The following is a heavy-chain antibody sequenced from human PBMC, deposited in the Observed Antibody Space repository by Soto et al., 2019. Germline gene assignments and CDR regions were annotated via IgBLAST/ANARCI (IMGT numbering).Heavy chain of an antibody. CDR3: ARGDATKIVVTTYYAMDV. J-gene: IGHJ6*02. CDR1: GGSLSNYG. Sequence: QVQLVQSGAEVKKPGSSVKVSCKASGGSLSNYGISWVRQAPGQGLEWMGAIIPVFGTPNYAQKFQDRVTITAGESTTTVYMEVRSLTSEDTAVYYCARGDATKIVVTTYYAMDVWGQGTTVTVSS. V-gene: IGHV1-69*12. CDR2: IIPVFGTP. D-gene: IGHD3-22*01.